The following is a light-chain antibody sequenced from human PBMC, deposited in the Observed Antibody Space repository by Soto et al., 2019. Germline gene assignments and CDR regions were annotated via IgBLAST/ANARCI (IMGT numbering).Light chain of an antibody. V-gene: IGKV3-15*01. CDR3: QQYNNWPRT. CDR1: QSVSSN. Sequence: EIVMTQSPATLSVSPGERATVSCRASQSVSSNLAWYQQKPGQAPRLLIYGASTRATGIPARFSGSGSGTEFTLTIGSLQSEYFAVYYYQQYNNWPRTFGQGTKLEIK. J-gene: IGKJ2*01. CDR2: GAS.